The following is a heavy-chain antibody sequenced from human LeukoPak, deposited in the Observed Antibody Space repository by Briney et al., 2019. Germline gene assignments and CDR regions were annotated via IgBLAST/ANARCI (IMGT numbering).Heavy chain of an antibody. Sequence: GGSLRLSCAVSGFSVSINYMSWVRQAPGKGLEWVSVIYDGDSTYYADSVKGRFTITRDNSKNTLYLQMNSLRVEDTAVYFCVRKYSGSYFAYSGQGTLVTVSS. CDR3: VRKYSGSYFAY. CDR1: GFSVSINY. D-gene: IGHD1-26*01. CDR2: IYDGDST. J-gene: IGHJ4*02. V-gene: IGHV3-53*01.